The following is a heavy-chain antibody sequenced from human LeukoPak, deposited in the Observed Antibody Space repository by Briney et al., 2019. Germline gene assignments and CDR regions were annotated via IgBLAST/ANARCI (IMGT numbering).Heavy chain of an antibody. Sequence: PSETLSLTCAVYGGSFSGYYWSWIRQPPGKGLEWIGYIYYSGSTYYNPSLKSRVTISVDTSKNQFSLKLSSVTAADTAVYYCARDYDYVSGGMDVWGQGTTVTVSS. V-gene: IGHV4-34*01. CDR2: IYYSGST. CDR1: GGSFSGYY. D-gene: IGHD3-16*01. J-gene: IGHJ6*02. CDR3: ARDYDYVSGGMDV.